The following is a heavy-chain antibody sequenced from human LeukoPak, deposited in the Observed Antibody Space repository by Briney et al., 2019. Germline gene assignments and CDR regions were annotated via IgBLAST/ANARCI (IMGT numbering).Heavy chain of an antibody. CDR1: AFTFSNYD. V-gene: IGHV3-30*02. Sequence: PGRSLRLSCAASAFTFSNYDMHWVRQAPGKGLEWVAFIRFDESDKFYADSVKGRFTISRDISKNTLFLEMNGLRVDDTALYYCVKDNPVCESWGQGTLVIVSS. CDR3: VKDNPVCES. J-gene: IGHJ5*02. D-gene: IGHD2-21*01. CDR2: IRFDESDK.